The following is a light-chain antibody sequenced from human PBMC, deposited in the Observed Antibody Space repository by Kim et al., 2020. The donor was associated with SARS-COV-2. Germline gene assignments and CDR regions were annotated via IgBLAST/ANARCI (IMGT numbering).Light chain of an antibody. J-gene: IGKJ2*01. CDR1: QSISSW. CDR3: QQYNSYRYT. Sequence: SASVGDRGTSTCRASQSISSWLAWYQQKPGKAPKLLIYKASSLESGVPSRFSGSGSGTEFTLTISSLQPDDFATYYCQQYNSYRYTFGQGTKLEIK. V-gene: IGKV1-5*03. CDR2: KAS.